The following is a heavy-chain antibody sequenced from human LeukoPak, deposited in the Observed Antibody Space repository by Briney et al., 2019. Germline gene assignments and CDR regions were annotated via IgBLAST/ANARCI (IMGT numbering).Heavy chain of an antibody. CDR2: IYYSGST. D-gene: IGHD3-22*01. J-gene: IGHJ4*02. CDR3: AREVHYYDSSGPDY. V-gene: IGHV4-31*03. Sequence: PSQTLSLTCTVSGGSISSGGYYWSWIRQHPGTGLEWIGYIYYSGSTYCNPSLKSRVTISVDTSKNQFSLKLSSVTAADTAVYYCAREVHYYDSSGPDYWGQGTLVTVSS. CDR1: GGSISSGGYY.